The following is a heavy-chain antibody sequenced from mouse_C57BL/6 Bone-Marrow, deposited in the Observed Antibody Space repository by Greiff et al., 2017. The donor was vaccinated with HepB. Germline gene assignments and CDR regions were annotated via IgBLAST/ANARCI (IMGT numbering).Heavy chain of an antibody. D-gene: IGHD1-1*01. V-gene: IGHV14-3*01. CDR3: ASFYGSSQAWFAY. Sequence: DVQLQESVAELVRPGASVKLSCTASGFNIKNTYMHWVKQRPEQGLEWIGRIDPANGNTKYAPKFQGKATITADTSSNTAYLQLSSLTSEDTAIYYCASFYGSSQAWFAYWGQGTLVTVSA. CDR2: IDPANGNT. J-gene: IGHJ3*01. CDR1: GFNIKNTY.